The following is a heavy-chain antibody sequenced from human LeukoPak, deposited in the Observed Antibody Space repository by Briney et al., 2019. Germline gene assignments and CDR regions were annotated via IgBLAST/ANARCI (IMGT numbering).Heavy chain of an antibody. CDR1: GGPIISFF. Sequence: SETLSLTCNVSGGPIISFFWSWIRNTPGQGLEWIGYIHYSGATSYNPSLQDRLTISVDTSKNQYSLDLTSVTAADTAVYYCARSRGGYGDYGNLFDPWGQGTLVSVSS. V-gene: IGHV4-59*01. D-gene: IGHD4-17*01. CDR3: ARSRGGYGDYGNLFDP. J-gene: IGHJ5*02. CDR2: IHYSGAT.